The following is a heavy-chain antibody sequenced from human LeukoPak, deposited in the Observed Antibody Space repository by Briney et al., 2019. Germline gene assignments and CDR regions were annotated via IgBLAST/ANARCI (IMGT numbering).Heavy chain of an antibody. V-gene: IGHV4-59*01. Sequence: SETLSLTCTVSGGSISSYYWSCIRQPPGKGLEWIGYIYYSGSTNYNPSLKSRVTISVDTSKNQFSLKLSSVTAADTAVYYCARDKEDYYDSSGYRAFDIWGQGTMVTVSS. CDR3: ARDKEDYYDSSGYRAFDI. J-gene: IGHJ3*02. CDR2: IYYSGST. D-gene: IGHD3-22*01. CDR1: GGSISSYY.